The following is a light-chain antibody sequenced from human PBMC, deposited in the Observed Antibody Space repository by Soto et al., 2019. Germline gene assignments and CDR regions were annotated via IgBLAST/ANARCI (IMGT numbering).Light chain of an antibody. CDR1: QSVSGK. CDR3: LQHNSYPWT. V-gene: IGKV3D-15*01. CDR2: GSS. Sequence: EIVMTQSPATLSVSPGETATLSCRASQSVSGKLAWFQQKPGQAPRLLISGSSTRATGIPARFNGSGSGTEFTLTISSLQPEDFATYYCLQHNSYPWTFGQGTKVEIK. J-gene: IGKJ1*01.